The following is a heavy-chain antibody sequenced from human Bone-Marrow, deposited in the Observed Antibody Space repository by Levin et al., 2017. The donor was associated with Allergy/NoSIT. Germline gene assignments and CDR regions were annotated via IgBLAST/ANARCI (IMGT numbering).Heavy chain of an antibody. CDR2: INHSGST. CDR3: ARVQWPAGYFQH. CDR1: GGSFSGYY. V-gene: IGHV4-34*01. J-gene: IGHJ1*01. Sequence: SQTLSLTCAVYGGSFSGYYWSWIRQPPGKGLEWIGEINHSGSTNYNPSLKSRVTISVDTSKNQFSLKLSSVTAADTAVYYCARVQWPAGYFQHWGQGTLVTVSS. D-gene: IGHD6-19*01.